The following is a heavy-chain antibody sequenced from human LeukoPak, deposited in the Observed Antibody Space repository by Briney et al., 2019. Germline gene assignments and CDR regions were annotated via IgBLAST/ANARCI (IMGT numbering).Heavy chain of an antibody. J-gene: IGHJ4*02. Sequence: PSETLSLTCAVSGGSISSGGYSWSWIRRPPGKGLEWIGYIYHSGSTYYNPSLKSRVTISVDRSKNQFSLKLSSVTAADTAVYYCARGGYYYDSSGPTDTFDYWGQGTLVTVSS. CDR1: GGSISSGGYS. V-gene: IGHV4-30-2*01. CDR3: ARGGYYYDSSGPTDTFDY. D-gene: IGHD3-22*01. CDR2: IYHSGST.